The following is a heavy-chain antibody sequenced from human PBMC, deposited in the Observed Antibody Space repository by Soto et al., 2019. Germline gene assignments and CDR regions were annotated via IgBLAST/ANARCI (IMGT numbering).Heavy chain of an antibody. V-gene: IGHV1-2*02. D-gene: IGHD3-9*01. CDR2: INPNSGGT. CDR1: GYTFTGYY. Sequence: GASVKVSCKASGYTFTGYYMHWVRQAPGQGLEWMGWINPNSGGTNYAQKFQGRVTMTRDTSISTAYMELSRLRSDDTAVYYCARVRTSRYDILTGYYFTYYYYGMDVWGQGTTVTVSS. CDR3: ARVRTSRYDILTGYYFTYYYYGMDV. J-gene: IGHJ6*02.